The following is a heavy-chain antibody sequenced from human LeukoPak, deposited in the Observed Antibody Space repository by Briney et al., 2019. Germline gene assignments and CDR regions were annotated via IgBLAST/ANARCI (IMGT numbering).Heavy chain of an antibody. Sequence: SETLSLTCTVSGGSISSGGYYWSWIRQPPGKGLEWIGYIYHSGSTYYNPSLKSRVTISVDRSKNQFSLKLSSVTAADTAVYYCASFKIAAAGIAFDYWGQGTLVTVSS. D-gene: IGHD6-13*01. J-gene: IGHJ4*02. CDR2: IYHSGST. V-gene: IGHV4-30-2*01. CDR1: GGSISSGGYY. CDR3: ASFKIAAAGIAFDY.